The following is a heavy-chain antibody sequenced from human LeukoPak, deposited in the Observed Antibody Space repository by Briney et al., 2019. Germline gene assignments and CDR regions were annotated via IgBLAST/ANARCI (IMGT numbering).Heavy chain of an antibody. Sequence: PSQTLSLTCTVSGDSISSGDYYWSWIRQPPGRGLEWIGYIHYSGSTYYNPSLKSRVTISVDTSKNQFSLKLSSVTAADAALYYYARVFASYGDSRLDYWGQGTLVTVSS. D-gene: IGHD4-17*01. CDR3: ARVFASYGDSRLDY. CDR2: IHYSGST. CDR1: GDSISSGDYY. J-gene: IGHJ4*02. V-gene: IGHV4-30-4*08.